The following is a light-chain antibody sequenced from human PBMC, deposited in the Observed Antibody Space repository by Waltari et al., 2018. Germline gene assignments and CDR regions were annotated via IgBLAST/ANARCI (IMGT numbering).Light chain of an antibody. CDR1: QSVSRT. V-gene: IGKV3-20*01. Sequence: EIVLTQSPGTLSLSPGERSTLSCRASQSVSRTLAWYQQKPGKAPQLLIYGTSTMATGIPDRFTGSVSGTDFSLTISSLEPEDFAIYFCQHYVRLPATFGQGTKVEIK. CDR3: QHYVRLPAT. J-gene: IGKJ1*01. CDR2: GTS.